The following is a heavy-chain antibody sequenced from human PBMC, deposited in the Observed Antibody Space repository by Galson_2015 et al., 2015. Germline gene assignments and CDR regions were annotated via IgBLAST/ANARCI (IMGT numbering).Heavy chain of an antibody. J-gene: IGHJ4*02. Sequence: SVKVSCKASGYSFTDYAVHWVRQAPGQRLEWMGWINTGNGNTECLQKFQGRVTITRDTSASTAYMELSSLTSEDTAVYYCEILAAATSHWGQGTLVTVSS. V-gene: IGHV1-3*04. CDR1: GYSFTDYA. D-gene: IGHD1-26*01. CDR3: EILAAATSH. CDR2: INTGNGNT.